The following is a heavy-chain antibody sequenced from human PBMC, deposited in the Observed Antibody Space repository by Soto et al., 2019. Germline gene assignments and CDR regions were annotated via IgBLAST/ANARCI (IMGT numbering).Heavy chain of an antibody. CDR3: ARGLAAAGGGYYYYYMDV. CDR2: ISSSSSTI. J-gene: IGHJ6*03. V-gene: IGHV3-48*01. Sequence: PVGSLRLSCAASGFTFSSYSMNWVRQAPGKGLEWVSYISSSSSTIYYADSVKGRFTISRDNAKNSLYLQMNSLRAEDTAVYYCARGLAAAGGGYYYYYMDVWGKGTTVTVSS. CDR1: GFTFSSYS. D-gene: IGHD6-13*01.